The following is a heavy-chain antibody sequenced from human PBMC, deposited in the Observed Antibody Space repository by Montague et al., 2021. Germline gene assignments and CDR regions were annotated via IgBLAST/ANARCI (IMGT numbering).Heavy chain of an antibody. CDR1: GGSISSINW. Sequence: SETLSLTCAVSGGSISSINWWSWVRQPPGKGLEWIGEILHTGSTNYNPSLKSRVTISVDKSKNQFSLTFSSVTAADTAVYYCARDNGYCNITSCSPLTYWGQGTLVTVSS. CDR3: ARDNGYCNITSCSPLTY. J-gene: IGHJ4*02. V-gene: IGHV4-4*02. CDR2: ILHTGST. D-gene: IGHD2-2*03.